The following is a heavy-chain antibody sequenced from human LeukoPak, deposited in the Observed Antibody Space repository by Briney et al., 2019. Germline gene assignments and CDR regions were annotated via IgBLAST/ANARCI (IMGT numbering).Heavy chain of an antibody. CDR2: MSPNSGDT. Sequence: ASVKVSCKASGYTFTGYHMHWVRQAPGQRPEWMGWMSPNSGDTGYAQKFQDRVTMTRNTSISTAYMELSSLRSDDTAVYYCARGPPNWGYDYWGPGTLVTVSS. D-gene: IGHD7-27*01. J-gene: IGHJ4*02. V-gene: IGHV1-8*02. CDR3: ARGPPNWGYDY. CDR1: GYTFTGYH.